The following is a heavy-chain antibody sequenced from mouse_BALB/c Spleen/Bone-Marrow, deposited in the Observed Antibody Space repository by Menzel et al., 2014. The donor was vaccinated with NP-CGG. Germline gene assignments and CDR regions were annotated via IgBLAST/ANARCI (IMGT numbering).Heavy chain of an antibody. D-gene: IGHD1-1*01. CDR2: IYPGDGDT. Sequence: AQLVESGPELVKSGASVKISCKASGYVFSSSWMNWVKQKPGQGLEWIGRIYPGDGDTNYNGKFKGKATLTADKSSSTAYMRLSSLTSVDSAVYFCARTYGSSFFAYWGQGTLVTVSA. V-gene: IGHV1-82*01. CDR3: ARTYGSSFFAY. J-gene: IGHJ3*01. CDR1: GYVFSSSW.